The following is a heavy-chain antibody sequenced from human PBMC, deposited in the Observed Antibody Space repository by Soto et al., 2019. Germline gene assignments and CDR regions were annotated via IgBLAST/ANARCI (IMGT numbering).Heavy chain of an antibody. CDR3: ASTEAHYASSGYYPPA. J-gene: IGHJ3*01. CDR2: IYHSGST. CDR1: GYSISSGYY. Sequence: SETLSLTCAVSGYSISSGYYWGWIRQPPGKGLEWIGSIYHSGSTYYNPSLKSRVTISVDTSKNQFSLKLSSVTAADTAVYYCASTEAHYASSGYYPPAWGQGTMVTVSS. D-gene: IGHD3-22*01. V-gene: IGHV4-38-2*01.